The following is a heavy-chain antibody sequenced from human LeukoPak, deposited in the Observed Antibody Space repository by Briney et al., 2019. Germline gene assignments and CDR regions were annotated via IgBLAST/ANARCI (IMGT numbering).Heavy chain of an antibody. CDR2: ISSGSTTI. Sequence: GGSLRLSCAASGFTFSSYSMNWVRQAPGKGPEWVSYISSGSTTIYYADSVKGRFTISRDNAKNSLYLQMSGLRDEDTAVYYCASGSYGQFDYWGQGTLVTVSS. CDR1: GFTFSSYS. V-gene: IGHV3-48*02. J-gene: IGHJ4*02. CDR3: ASGSYGQFDY. D-gene: IGHD5-18*01.